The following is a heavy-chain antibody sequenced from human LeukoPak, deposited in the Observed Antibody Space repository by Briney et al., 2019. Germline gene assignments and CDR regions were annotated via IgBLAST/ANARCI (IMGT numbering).Heavy chain of an antibody. D-gene: IGHD4-17*01. CDR1: GYTFTSYY. J-gene: IGHJ4*02. CDR3: ARDEDGDYEFDY. Sequence: ASVKVSCKASGYTFTSYYMHWVRQAPGQGLEWMGVINPSGGSTSYAQKYQGRVTMTRDTSTSTVYMELSSLRSEDTAVYYCARDEDGDYEFDYWGQGTLVTVSS. CDR2: INPSGGST. V-gene: IGHV1-46*01.